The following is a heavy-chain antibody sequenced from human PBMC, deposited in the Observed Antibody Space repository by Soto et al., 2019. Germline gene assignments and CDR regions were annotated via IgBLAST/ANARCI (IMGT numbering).Heavy chain of an antibody. CDR3: ARQRDGYTPLTPDFDY. CDR1: GGSISSSTYY. D-gene: IGHD5-12*01. J-gene: IGHJ4*02. V-gene: IGHV4-39*01. Sequence: SETLSLTCTVSGGSISSSTYYWGWIRQPPGEGLEWIGSTFYSGSTYYNPSLRSRVTISVDTSKNQFSLKLSSVTAADTAVYYCARQRDGYTPLTPDFDYWGQGTLVTVSS. CDR2: TFYSGST.